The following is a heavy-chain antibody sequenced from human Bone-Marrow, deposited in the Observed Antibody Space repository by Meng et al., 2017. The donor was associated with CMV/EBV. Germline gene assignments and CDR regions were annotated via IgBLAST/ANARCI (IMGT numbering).Heavy chain of an antibody. D-gene: IGHD3-22*01. CDR1: VPTLTSYY. V-gene: IGHV1-46*01. J-gene: IGHJ4*02. Sequence: HSGSKEQNPSGSGKVSYMDSVPTLTSYYMHWVRQAPGQGLEWMGIINPSGGSTSYAQKFQGRVTMTRDTSTSTVYMELSSLRSEDTAVYYCARRRRDSSGYYLDYWGQGTLVTVSS. CDR3: ARRRRDSSGYYLDY. CDR2: INPSGGST.